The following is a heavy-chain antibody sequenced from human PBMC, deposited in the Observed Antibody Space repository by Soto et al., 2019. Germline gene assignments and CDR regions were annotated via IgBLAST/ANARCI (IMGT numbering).Heavy chain of an antibody. D-gene: IGHD2-2*01. J-gene: IGHJ6*02. CDR3: ARVVPAAIYYYYYGMDV. V-gene: IGHV1-69*12. CDR1: GGTFSSYA. Sequence: QVQLVQSGAEVKKPGSSVKVSCKASGGTFSSYAISWVRQAPGQGLEWMGGIIPIFGTANYAQKFQGRVTITADESTRTAYMELSSLRSEDTAVYYCARVVPAAIYYYYYGMDVWGQGTTVTVSS. CDR2: IIPIFGTA.